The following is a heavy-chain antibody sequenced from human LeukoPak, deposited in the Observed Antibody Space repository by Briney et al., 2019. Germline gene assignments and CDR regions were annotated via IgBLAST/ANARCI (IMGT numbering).Heavy chain of an antibody. CDR3: ARDSGSGYYDSSGSFFDY. D-gene: IGHD3-22*01. CDR1: GFTFSDYY. CDR2: ISSSGSTI. J-gene: IGHJ4*02. Sequence: PGGSLRLSCAASGFTFSDYYMSWIRQAPGKGLEWVSYISSSGSTIYYADSVKGRFTISRDNAKNSLYLQMNSLRAEDTAVYYCARDSGSGYYDSSGSFFDYWGQGTLVTVSS. V-gene: IGHV3-11*01.